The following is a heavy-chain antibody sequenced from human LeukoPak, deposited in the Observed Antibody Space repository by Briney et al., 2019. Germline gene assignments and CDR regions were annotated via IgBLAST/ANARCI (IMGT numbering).Heavy chain of an antibody. CDR1: GGSISSSSYY. Sequence: PSETLSLTCTVSGGSISSSSYYWGWIRQPPGKGLGWIGSIYYSGSTYYNPSLKSRVTISVDTSKNQFSLKLSSVTAADTAVYYCARILSTGYPDYWGQGTLVTVSS. CDR2: IYYSGST. J-gene: IGHJ4*02. D-gene: IGHD2/OR15-2a*01. CDR3: ARILSTGYPDY. V-gene: IGHV4-39*07.